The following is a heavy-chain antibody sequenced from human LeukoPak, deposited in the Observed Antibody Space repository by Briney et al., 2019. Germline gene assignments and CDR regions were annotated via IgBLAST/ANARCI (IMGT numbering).Heavy chain of an antibody. D-gene: IGHD6-19*01. V-gene: IGHV3-21*01. CDR2: ISSSSSYI. J-gene: IGHJ4*02. Sequence: GGSLRLSCAASGFTFSSYSMNWVRQAPGKGLEWVSSISSSSSYIYYADSVKGRFTISRDNAKNSLYLQMNSLRAEDTAVYYCATFRRSGWDPREFDYWGQGTLVTVSS. CDR1: GFTFSSYS. CDR3: ATFRRSGWDPREFDY.